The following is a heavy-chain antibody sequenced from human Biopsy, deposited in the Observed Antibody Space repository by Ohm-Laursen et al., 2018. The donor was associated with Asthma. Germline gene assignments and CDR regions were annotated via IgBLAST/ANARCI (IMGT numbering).Heavy chain of an antibody. J-gene: IGHJ4*02. CDR2: ISYDGSNK. CDR3: ARDAWELQKPYAYYFDY. V-gene: IGHV3-30-3*01. CDR1: GFTFSSYA. Sequence: SLRLSCTAPGFTFSSYAMHWVRQAPGKGLEWVAVISYDGSNKYYTDSVKGRFTISRDNSKNTLYLQMNSLRAEDTAVYYCARDAWELQKPYAYYFDYWGQGTLVTVSS. D-gene: IGHD1-26*01.